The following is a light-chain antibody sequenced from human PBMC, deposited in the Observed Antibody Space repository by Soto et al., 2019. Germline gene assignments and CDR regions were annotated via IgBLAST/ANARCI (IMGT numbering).Light chain of an antibody. CDR2: GAS. Sequence: EIVMTQSPATLSVSPGERATLSCGASQSVSSNLAWYQQKPGQAPRLLIYGASTNVTGIPARLSGSGSGTEFTITISRLQSEDFAFYYCQQYNNWPFSFGPGTKVDIK. CDR3: QQYNNWPFS. J-gene: IGKJ3*01. V-gene: IGKV3-15*01. CDR1: QSVSSN.